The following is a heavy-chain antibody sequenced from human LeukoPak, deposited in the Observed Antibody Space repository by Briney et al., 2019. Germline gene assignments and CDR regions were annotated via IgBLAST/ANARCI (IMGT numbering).Heavy chain of an antibody. D-gene: IGHD4-17*01. J-gene: IGHJ4*02. Sequence: GASVKVSCKASGYTFTSYGISWVRQAPGQGLEWMGWISAYNGNTYYAQNLLGRVSMTKDTFTNTAHMELRSLKSHDTAVYYCARDSDYGDPFHYWGQGSLVTVSS. CDR1: GYTFTSYG. V-gene: IGHV1-18*01. CDR2: ISAYNGNT. CDR3: ARDSDYGDPFHY.